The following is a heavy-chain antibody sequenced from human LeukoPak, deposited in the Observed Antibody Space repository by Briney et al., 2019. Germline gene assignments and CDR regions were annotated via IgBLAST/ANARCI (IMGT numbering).Heavy chain of an antibody. Sequence: PGGSLRLSCAASGFTVSSNYMSWVRQAPGKGLEWVSVIYSGGSTYYADSVKGRFTISRDNSKNTLYLQMNSLRAEDTAVYYCARSGGIGAGGFDPWGQGTLVTVSS. CDR2: IYSGGST. V-gene: IGHV3-66*01. CDR1: GFTVSSNY. D-gene: IGHD3-16*01. CDR3: ARSGGIGAGGFDP. J-gene: IGHJ5*02.